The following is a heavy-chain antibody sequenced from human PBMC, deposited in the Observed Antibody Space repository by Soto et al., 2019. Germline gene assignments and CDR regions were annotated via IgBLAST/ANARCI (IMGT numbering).Heavy chain of an antibody. V-gene: IGHV1-69*01. D-gene: IGHD3-22*01. Sequence: QEQLVQSGAEVKKPGSSVKVSCKASGGLFSSYPISWMRQVPGQGLEWMGGIIPVFQTAYYTQRFQGRVTINADDSTNTAYMELSSLRSEDTAIYYCARGGSGYTWFNEFWGQGTLVTVSS. CDR2: IIPVFQTA. J-gene: IGHJ4*02. CDR3: ARGGSGYTWFNEF. CDR1: GGLFSSYP.